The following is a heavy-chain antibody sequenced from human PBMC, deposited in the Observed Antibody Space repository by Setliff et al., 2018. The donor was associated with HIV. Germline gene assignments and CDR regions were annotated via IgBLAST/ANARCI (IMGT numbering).Heavy chain of an antibody. V-gene: IGHV5-51*01. J-gene: IGHJ4*02. CDR2: IHPSDSDS. Sequence: LGESLKISCRGSGYSFTNSWIGWVRQTPGKGLEWMGIIHPSDSDSRYSPSFQGQVTISADKSISTAYLQWSSLKASDTAIYYCARTSGARTTDYWGQGTLVTVSS. CDR1: GYSFTNSW. D-gene: IGHD1-1*01. CDR3: ARTSGARTTDY.